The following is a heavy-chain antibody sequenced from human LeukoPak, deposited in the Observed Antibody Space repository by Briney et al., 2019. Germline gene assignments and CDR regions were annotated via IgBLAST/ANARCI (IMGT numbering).Heavy chain of an antibody. Sequence: SVKVSCKASGYTFTGHYIDWVRQAPGQGLEWIGWINPNSGGTNYAQKFQGRVTMTRDTSITTAYMEVSRLKSDDTALYYCAGALGGSYLSPGYWGQGTLVTVSS. CDR3: AGALGGSYLSPGY. CDR2: INPNSGGT. V-gene: IGHV1-2*02. CDR1: GYTFTGHY. D-gene: IGHD1-26*01. J-gene: IGHJ4*02.